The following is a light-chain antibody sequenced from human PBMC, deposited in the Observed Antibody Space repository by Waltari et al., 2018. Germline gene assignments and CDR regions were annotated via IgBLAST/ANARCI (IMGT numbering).Light chain of an antibody. CDR1: SLRSYY. J-gene: IGLJ2*01. CDR2: DKK. CDR3: PSRDASGVAGS. Sequence: SSELTQDPAVSVAMGQTVRITCQGDSLRSYYASWYQQRPGQAPILVIYDKKNRPTGVPARFSGARSHNTGSLTITGAQAEDEASYYCPSRDASGVAGSFGGGTKLTVL. V-gene: IGLV3-19*01.